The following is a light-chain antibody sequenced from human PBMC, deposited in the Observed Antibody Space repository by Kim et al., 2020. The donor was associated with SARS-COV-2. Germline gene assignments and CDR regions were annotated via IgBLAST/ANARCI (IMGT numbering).Light chain of an antibody. Sequence: SYELTQPPSVSVPPGQTASITCSGDKLGDKYVCWYQQKPGQSPAPVIFQDTKRPSGIPERFSGSKSGNTATLTISGTQPTDEAYYYCQVWDSSTKGVFGG. CDR3: QVWDSSTKGV. CDR2: QDT. CDR1: KLGDKY. V-gene: IGLV3-1*01. J-gene: IGLJ3*02.